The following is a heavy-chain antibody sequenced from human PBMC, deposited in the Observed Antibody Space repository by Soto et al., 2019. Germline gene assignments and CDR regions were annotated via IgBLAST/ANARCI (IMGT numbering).Heavy chain of an antibody. D-gene: IGHD2-15*01. CDR1: GGSISNYY. V-gene: IGHV4-59*01. CDR3: ASEEPGGFRLDY. Sequence: NPSETLSLTCTVSGGSISNYYWSWVRQPPGKGLQWIGYIYYSGSTYYNPSVKGRATISADTSKNQFSLRLTSVTAADTAVYFCASEEPGGFRLDYWGQGILVTVSS. CDR2: IYYSGST. J-gene: IGHJ4*02.